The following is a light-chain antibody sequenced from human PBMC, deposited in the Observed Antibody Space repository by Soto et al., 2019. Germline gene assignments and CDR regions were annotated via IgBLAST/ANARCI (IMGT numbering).Light chain of an antibody. CDR3: AAWDDSLNGSL. CDR1: NSNIRINF. Sequence: QSVLTQPPSASGTPGQRVTISCSGSNSNIRINFVSWYQQFPGTAPKLVIYSDDQRPSGVPDRFSASKSGTSASLAISGLQSEDEADYYCAAWDDSLNGSLFGGGTKLTV. CDR2: SDD. V-gene: IGLV1-44*01. J-gene: IGLJ2*01.